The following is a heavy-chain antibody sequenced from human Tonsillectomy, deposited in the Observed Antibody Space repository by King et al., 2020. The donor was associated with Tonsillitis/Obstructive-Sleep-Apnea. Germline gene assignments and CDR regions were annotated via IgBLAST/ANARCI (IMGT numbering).Heavy chain of an antibody. Sequence: QLQESGPGLVKPSETLSLTCTASGGSISSSSHYWGWIRQPPGKGLEWIGSIYYSGSTYYNPSLQSRVTISVDTSKNQFSLKLSSVTAADTAVYYCARQQPYYYDSSGYSDWYFDLWGRGTLVTVSS. CDR2: IYYSGST. D-gene: IGHD3-22*01. V-gene: IGHV4-39*01. CDR1: GGSISSSSHY. CDR3: ARQQPYYYDSSGYSDWYFDL. J-gene: IGHJ2*01.